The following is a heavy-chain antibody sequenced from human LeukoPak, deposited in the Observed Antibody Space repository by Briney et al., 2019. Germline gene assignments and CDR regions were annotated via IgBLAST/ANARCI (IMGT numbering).Heavy chain of an antibody. CDR1: GGSISSGSFY. CDR2: INHSGNT. Sequence: ASETLSLTCTVSGGSISSGSFYWSWIRQPPGKGLELIGEINHSGNTNYNPSLKSRVTASVDTSKNQFSLRLNSATAADTAVYYCARGRVASRRASGWYFDLWGRGTLVTVSS. D-gene: IGHD6-6*01. V-gene: IGHV4-39*07. CDR3: ARGRVASRRASGWYFDL. J-gene: IGHJ2*01.